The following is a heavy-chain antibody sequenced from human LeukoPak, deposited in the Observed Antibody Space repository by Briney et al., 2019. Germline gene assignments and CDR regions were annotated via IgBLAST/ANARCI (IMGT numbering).Heavy chain of an antibody. CDR3: ARAAAGIGAFDI. D-gene: IGHD6-13*01. CDR2: IYYSGST. Sequence: PSETLSLTCTVSGGSISSYYWSWTRQPPGKGLEWIGYIYYSGSTNYNPSLKSRVTISVDTSKNQFSLKLSSVTAADTAVYYCARAAAGIGAFDIWGQGTMVTVSS. J-gene: IGHJ3*02. V-gene: IGHV4-59*01. CDR1: GGSISSYY.